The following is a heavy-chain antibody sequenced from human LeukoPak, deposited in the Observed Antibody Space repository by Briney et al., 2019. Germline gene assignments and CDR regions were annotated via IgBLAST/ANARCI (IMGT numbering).Heavy chain of an antibody. V-gene: IGHV1-69*05. CDR3: ARDCGSSPNWFDP. D-gene: IGHD6-6*01. CDR1: GGTFSSYA. CDR2: IIPIFGTA. Sequence: ASVKVSCKASGGTFSSYAISWVRQAPGQGLGWMGGIIPIFGTANYAQKFQGRVTITTDESTSTAYMELSSLRSEDTAVYYCARDCGSSPNWFDPWGQGTLVTVSS. J-gene: IGHJ5*02.